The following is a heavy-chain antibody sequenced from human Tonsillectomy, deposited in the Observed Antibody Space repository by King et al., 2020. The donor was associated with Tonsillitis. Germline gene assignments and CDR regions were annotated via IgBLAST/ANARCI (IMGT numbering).Heavy chain of an antibody. CDR1: GFTFSNAW. V-gene: IGHV3-15*01. J-gene: IGHJ4*02. Sequence: DVQLVESGGGLVKPGGSLRLSCAASGFTFSNAWMSWVRQAPGKGLEWVGRIKSKTDGGTTDYAAPVKGRLTISRDDSNNTLYLKMNSLKTEDTAVYYCTTRMITFGGVIAPDYWGQGTLVTVSS. D-gene: IGHD3-16*02. CDR2: IKSKTDGGTT. CDR3: TTRMITFGGVIAPDY.